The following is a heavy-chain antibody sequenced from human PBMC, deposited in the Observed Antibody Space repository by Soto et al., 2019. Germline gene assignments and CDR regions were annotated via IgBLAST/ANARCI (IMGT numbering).Heavy chain of an antibody. CDR1: GFTLSDYY. Sequence: QVQLVESGGGLVKPGGSLRLSCVASGFTLSDYYMSWIRQAPGKGQEWGSYISSSGTIDNYADSVKGRFTISRDNAKNSLFLQMNGLRAEDTAVYYCARRTMGNYYYMDVWGKGTTVTVSS. CDR2: ISSSGTID. D-gene: IGHD3-10*01. V-gene: IGHV3-11*01. CDR3: ARRTMGNYYYMDV. J-gene: IGHJ6*03.